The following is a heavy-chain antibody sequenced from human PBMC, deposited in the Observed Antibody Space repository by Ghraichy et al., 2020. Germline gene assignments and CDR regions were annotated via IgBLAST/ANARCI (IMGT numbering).Heavy chain of an antibody. D-gene: IGHD2-15*01. CDR3: ARDKLENGGGPYRPIDY. CDR1: GFTFSSYS. CDR2: IKHDSSEK. V-gene: IGHV3-7*01. Sequence: LSLTCAASGFTFSSYSMSWVRQAPGKGLEWVATIKHDSSEKYSMDSVKGRFTISRDNAKNSLYLQVNSLRADDSAVYYCARDKLENGGGPYRPIDYWGPGTLVTVSS. J-gene: IGHJ4*02.